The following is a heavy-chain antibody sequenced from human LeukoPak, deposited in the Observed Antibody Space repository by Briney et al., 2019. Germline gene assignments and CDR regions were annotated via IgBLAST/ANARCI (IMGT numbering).Heavy chain of an antibody. CDR2: IYTSGST. J-gene: IGHJ4*02. V-gene: IGHV4-61*02. CDR1: GGSISSGSYY. Sequence: SHTLSLTCTVSGGSISSGSYYWSWIRKPAGKGLEWIGRIYTSGSTNYNPSLKSRVTISVDTSKNQFSLKLSSVTAADTAVYYCAREGVVTADYWGQGTLVTVSS. D-gene: IGHD3-22*01. CDR3: AREGVVTADY.